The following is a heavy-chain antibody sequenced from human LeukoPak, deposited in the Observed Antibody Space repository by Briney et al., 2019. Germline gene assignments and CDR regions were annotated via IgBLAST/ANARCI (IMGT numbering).Heavy chain of an antibody. CDR2: IFPISGTT. Sequence: ASVKVSCKASGGTFRSYGISWLRQAPGQGLEWMGGIFPISGTTNYAQKFQGRVTMTRNTSISTAYMELSSLRSEDTAVYYCARRYSSGWYAWFDPWGQGTLVTVSS. CDR1: GGTFRSYG. D-gene: IGHD6-19*01. CDR3: ARRYSSGWYAWFDP. J-gene: IGHJ5*02. V-gene: IGHV1-69*05.